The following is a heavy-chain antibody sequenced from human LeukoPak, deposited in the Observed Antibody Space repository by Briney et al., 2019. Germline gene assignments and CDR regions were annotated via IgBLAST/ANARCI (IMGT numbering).Heavy chain of an antibody. V-gene: IGHV4-59*01. CDR3: ARDTDSYGYSWFDP. CDR2: IYYSGST. Sequence: SETLSLTCTVSGGSISSYYWSWLRQPPGKGLEWLGYIYYSGSTNYNPSLKSRVTISVDTSKNQFSLKLSSVTAADTAVYCCARDTDSYGYSWFDPWGRGTLVTVSS. CDR1: GGSISSYY. D-gene: IGHD5-18*01. J-gene: IGHJ5*02.